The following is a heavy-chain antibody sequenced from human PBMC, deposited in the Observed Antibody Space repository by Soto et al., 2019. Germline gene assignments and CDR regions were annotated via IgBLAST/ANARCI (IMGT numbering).Heavy chain of an antibody. CDR3: AKDISSYSGGYTYYFDY. CDR1: GFTFSKFA. CDR2: ISNDGRKK. V-gene: IGHV3-30*18. J-gene: IGHJ4*02. D-gene: IGHD1-26*01. Sequence: QVQLVEFGGGAVQPGRSLRLSCAASGFTFSKFAMHCVRKAPGKGLEWGAVISNDGRKKYYADSVTGRFTISRENSNNTLSLQMNSLRLEDTAVYYCAKDISSYSGGYTYYFDYWGQGTLVTVSS.